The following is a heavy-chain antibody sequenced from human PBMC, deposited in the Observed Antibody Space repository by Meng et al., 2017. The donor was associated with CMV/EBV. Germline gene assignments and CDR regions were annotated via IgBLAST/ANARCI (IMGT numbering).Heavy chain of an antibody. CDR1: GDSVSSHSAA. J-gene: IGHJ6*02. D-gene: IGHD3-22*01. CDR3: ARDYYDSGAYYYTEEYYHGLDV. Sequence: SQTLSLTCAISGDSVSSHSAAWNWIRQSPSRGLEWLGRTYYRSKWYDDYAMAVKSRITINPDTSKNQFSLQLNSVTPEDTAVYYCARDYYDSGAYYYTEEYYHGLDVWGQGTTVTVSS. CDR2: TYYRSKWYD. V-gene: IGHV6-1*01.